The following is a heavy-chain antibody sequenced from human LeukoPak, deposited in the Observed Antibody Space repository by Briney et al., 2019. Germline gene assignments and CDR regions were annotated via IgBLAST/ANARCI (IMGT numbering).Heavy chain of an antibody. CDR3: ARENYYDSSGYLTYYFDY. CDR1: GFTFSSYS. D-gene: IGHD3-22*01. V-gene: IGHV3-21*01. CDR2: ISSSSSYI. J-gene: IGHJ4*02. Sequence: GSLRLSCAASGFTFSSYSMNWVRQAPGKGLEWVSSISSSSSYIYYADSVKGRFTISRDNAKNSLYLQMNSLRAEDTAVYYCARENYYDSSGYLTYYFDYWGQGTLVTVSS.